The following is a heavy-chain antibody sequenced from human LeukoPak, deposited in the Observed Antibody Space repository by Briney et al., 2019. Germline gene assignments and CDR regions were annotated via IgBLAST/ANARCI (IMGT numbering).Heavy chain of an antibody. CDR3: AREDYYGSGSWD. J-gene: IGHJ3*01. CDR1: GFTVTSNY. CDR2: IYSGGST. V-gene: IGHV3-66*01. Sequence: GGSLRLSCAASGFTVTSNYMSWVRQAPGKGLEWVSVIYSGGSTFYADSVKGGFTISRDNSKNTVYLQMNSLRAEDTAVYYCAREDYYGSGSWDWGQGTMVTVSS. D-gene: IGHD3-10*01.